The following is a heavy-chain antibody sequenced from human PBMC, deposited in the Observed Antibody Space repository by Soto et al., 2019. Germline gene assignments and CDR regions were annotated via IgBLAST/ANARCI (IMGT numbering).Heavy chain of an antibody. CDR3: AKGGCSGGSCYGGAFDP. J-gene: IGHJ5*02. V-gene: IGHV1-69*01. D-gene: IGHD2-15*01. CDR1: GGTFSRHA. Sequence: QVQLVQSGAEVRKPGSSVKVSCKASGGTFSRHAISWVRQAPGQGLEWMGGIIPIFGTANHAQKFQGRVTIIADESTSTVYMELSSLRSEDTAMYYCAKGGCSGGSCYGGAFDPWGQGTLVTVSS. CDR2: IIPIFGTA.